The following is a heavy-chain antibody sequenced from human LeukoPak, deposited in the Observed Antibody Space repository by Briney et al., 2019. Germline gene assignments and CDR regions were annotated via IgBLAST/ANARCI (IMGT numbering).Heavy chain of an antibody. D-gene: IGHD5-12*01. CDR2: FGSDSRTI. CDR3: ARELSRGFFDY. CDR1: GFTFTTYS. V-gene: IGHV3-48*04. Sequence: GGSLRLSCAASGFTFTTYSMNWVRQAPGKGLEWVSYFGSDSRTIFYADSVKGRFTISRDNAKNSLYLQMNSLRAEDTAVYYCARELSRGFFDYWGQGTLVTVSS. J-gene: IGHJ4*02.